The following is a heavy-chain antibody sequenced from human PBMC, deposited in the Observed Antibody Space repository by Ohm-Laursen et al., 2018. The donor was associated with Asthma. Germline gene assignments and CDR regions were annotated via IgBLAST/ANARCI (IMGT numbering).Heavy chain of an antibody. Sequence: GSLRLSCAASGFTFSSYSMNWVRQAPGKGLEWVSSISSSSSYIYYADSVKGRFTISRDNAKNSLYLQMNSLRAEDTAVYYCARAGCSSTSCYGYFDYWGQGTLVTVSS. D-gene: IGHD2-2*01. CDR2: ISSSSSYI. CDR3: ARAGCSSTSCYGYFDY. CDR1: GFTFSSYS. V-gene: IGHV3-21*01. J-gene: IGHJ4*02.